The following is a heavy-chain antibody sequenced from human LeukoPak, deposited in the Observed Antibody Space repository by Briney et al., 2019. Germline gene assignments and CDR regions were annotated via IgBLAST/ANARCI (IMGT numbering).Heavy chain of an antibody. Sequence: GRSLRLSCTASGFTFSSFGMHWVRQAPGKGLEWVAVIRYDGSNKYYADSVKGRFTISGDNSKNTLYLQMNSLRADDTAVYYCARIGSGSYYPDYWGQGTLVTVSS. D-gene: IGHD3-10*01. V-gene: IGHV3-33*01. J-gene: IGHJ4*02. CDR3: ARIGSGSYYPDY. CDR1: GFTFSSFG. CDR2: IRYDGSNK.